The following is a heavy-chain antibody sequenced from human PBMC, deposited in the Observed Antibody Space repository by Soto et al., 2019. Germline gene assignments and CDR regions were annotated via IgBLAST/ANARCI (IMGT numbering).Heavy chain of an antibody. V-gene: IGHV1-69*13. CDR1: GGTFSSYA. J-gene: IGHJ4*02. CDR3: ARQNDSSGHRPPYYFDY. CDR2: IIPIFGTA. D-gene: IGHD3-22*01. Sequence: GASVKVSCKASGGTFSSYAISWVRQAPGRGLEWMGGIIPIFGTANYAQKFQGRVTITADESTSTASMELSSLRSEDTAVYYCARQNDSSGHRPPYYFDYWRKGTLVTVSA.